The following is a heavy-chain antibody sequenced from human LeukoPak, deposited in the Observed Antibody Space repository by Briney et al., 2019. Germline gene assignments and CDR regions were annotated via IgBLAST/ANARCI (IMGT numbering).Heavy chain of an antibody. CDR2: IYYSGST. Sequence: PSETLSLTCTVSGGSISSYYWSWIRQPPGKGLEWIGYIYYSGSTNYNPSLKSRVTISVDTSKNQFSLKLSSVTAADTAVYYCARRAVVPAAVSYFDNWGQGTLVTVSS. CDR1: GGSISSYY. CDR3: ARRAVVPAAVSYFDN. D-gene: IGHD2-2*01. J-gene: IGHJ4*02. V-gene: IGHV4-59*01.